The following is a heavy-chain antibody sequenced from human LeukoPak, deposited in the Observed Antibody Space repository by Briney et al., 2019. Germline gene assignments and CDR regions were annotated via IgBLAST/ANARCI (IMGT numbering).Heavy chain of an antibody. Sequence: KPSETLSLTCAVYGGSFSGYYWSWIRQPPGKGLEWIGEINHSGSTNYNPSLKSRVTISVDTSKNQFSLKLSSVTAADTAVYYCASSASERNPYYFDYWGQGTLVTVSS. CDR3: ASSASERNPYYFDY. D-gene: IGHD3-10*01. CDR2: INHSGST. CDR1: GGSFSGYY. J-gene: IGHJ4*02. V-gene: IGHV4-34*01.